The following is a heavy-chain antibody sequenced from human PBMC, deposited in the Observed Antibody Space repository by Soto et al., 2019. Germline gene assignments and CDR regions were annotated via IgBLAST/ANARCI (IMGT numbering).Heavy chain of an antibody. J-gene: IGHJ6*02. Sequence: ASVKVSCKASGGTFSSYAISWVRQAPGQGLEWMGGIIPIFGTANYAQKFQGRVTITADKSTSTAYMELSSLRSEDTAVYYCARESRSDDFWRGYYYYYGMDVWGQGTTVTVSS. V-gene: IGHV1-69*06. D-gene: IGHD3-3*01. CDR1: GGTFSSYA. CDR2: IIPIFGTA. CDR3: ARESRSDDFWRGYYYYYGMDV.